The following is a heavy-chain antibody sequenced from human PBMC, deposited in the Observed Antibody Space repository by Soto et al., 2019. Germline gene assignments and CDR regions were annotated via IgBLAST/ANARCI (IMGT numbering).Heavy chain of an antibody. CDR1: GGSLTSNSYY. J-gene: IGHJ4*02. CDR2: FYYSQST. Sequence: KPSETLSLTCTVSGGSLTSNSYYWGWIRQPPGKGLEWIGSFYYSQSTYFNPSLKSRVTISVETSKNQYSLKLSAVTAADTAVYYCARRSTVTYDYWGQGILVTV. CDR3: ARRSTVTYDY. V-gene: IGHV4-39*01. D-gene: IGHD4-17*01.